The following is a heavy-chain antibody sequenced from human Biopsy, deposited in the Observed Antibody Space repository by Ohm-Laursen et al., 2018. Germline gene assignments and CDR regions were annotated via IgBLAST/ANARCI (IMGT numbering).Heavy chain of an antibody. V-gene: IGHV4-39*01. CDR1: GGSISSSTTYY. CDR3: ARHPTGFWFDP. J-gene: IGHJ5*02. CDR2: IYNTETT. Sequence: SETLSLTCTVSGGSISSSTTYYWAWLRQPPGKGLEWIGSIYNTETTFYNPPLKSRVTISVDTSTNQFSLKVSSVTAADTALYFRARHPTGFWFDPWGHGTLVTVSS.